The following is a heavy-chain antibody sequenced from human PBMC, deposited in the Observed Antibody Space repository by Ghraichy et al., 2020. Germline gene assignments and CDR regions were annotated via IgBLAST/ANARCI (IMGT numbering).Heavy chain of an antibody. CDR3: ARDRGTWTKHFDF. CDR1: GFTFNDHA. D-gene: IGHD3-10*01. CDR2: VTTTGDES. V-gene: IGHV3-23*01. J-gene: IGHJ4*02. Sequence: GGSLRLSCAASGFTFNDHAMNWVRQAPGKGLEWVASVTTTGDESYYGDAVRGRFTISRDTSTNTVHLQMTALRVEDTAMYFCARDRGTWTKHFDFWGQGILVTVSS.